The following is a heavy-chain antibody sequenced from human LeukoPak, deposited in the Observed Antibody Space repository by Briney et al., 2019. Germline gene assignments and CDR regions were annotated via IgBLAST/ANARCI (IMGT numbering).Heavy chain of an antibody. D-gene: IGHD2-15*01. CDR3: ARDIVVVVAATRERGMDV. CDR1: GGSFSGYY. CDR2: INHSGST. V-gene: IGHV4-34*01. J-gene: IGHJ6*02. Sequence: PSETLSLTCAVYGGSFSGYYWSWIRKPPGKGLEWIGEINHSGSTNYNPSLKSRVTISVDTSKNQFSLKLSSVTAADTAVYYCARDIVVVVAATRERGMDVWGQGTTVTVSS.